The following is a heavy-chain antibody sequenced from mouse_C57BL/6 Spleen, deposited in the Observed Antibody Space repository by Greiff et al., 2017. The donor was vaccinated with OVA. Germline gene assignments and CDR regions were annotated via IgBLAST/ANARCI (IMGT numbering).Heavy chain of an antibody. Sequence: EVQLQQSGPELVKPGASVKISCKASGYSFTGYYMNWVKQSPEKSLEWIGEINPSTGGTTYNQKFKAKATLTVDKSSSTAYMQLKSLTSEDSAVYYCASYYSNFLFAYWGQGTLVTVSA. CDR2: INPSTGGT. V-gene: IGHV1-42*01. CDR1: GYSFTGYY. J-gene: IGHJ3*01. D-gene: IGHD2-5*01. CDR3: ASYYSNFLFAY.